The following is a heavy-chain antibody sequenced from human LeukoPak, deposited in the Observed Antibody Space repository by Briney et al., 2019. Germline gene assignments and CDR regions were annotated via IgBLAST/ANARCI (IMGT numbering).Heavy chain of an antibody. Sequence: SGTLSLTCAVSGDSISSGNWWSCVRQPPGKGLEWIGEIYYSGSTNYNPSLKSRVTVSVDKSKNQFSLNLSSVTAADTAVYYCARGEGIASTGTHNWFDPGGQGTLVTVSS. CDR3: ARGEGIASTGTHNWFDP. CDR1: GDSISSGNW. D-gene: IGHD6-13*01. CDR2: IYYSGST. V-gene: IGHV4-4*02. J-gene: IGHJ5*02.